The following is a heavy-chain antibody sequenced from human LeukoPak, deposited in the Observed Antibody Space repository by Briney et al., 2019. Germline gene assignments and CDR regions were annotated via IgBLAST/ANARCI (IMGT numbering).Heavy chain of an antibody. V-gene: IGHV4-59*01. CDR1: GGSISSYY. J-gene: IGHJ4*02. CDR3: ARAGFQWLDFDY. Sequence: PETLSLTCTVSGGSISSYYWSWIRQPPGKGLEWIGYIYYSGSTNYNPSLKSRVTISVDTSKNQFSLKLSSVTAADTAVYYCARAGFQWLDFDYWGQGTLVTVSS. D-gene: IGHD6-19*01. CDR2: IYYSGST.